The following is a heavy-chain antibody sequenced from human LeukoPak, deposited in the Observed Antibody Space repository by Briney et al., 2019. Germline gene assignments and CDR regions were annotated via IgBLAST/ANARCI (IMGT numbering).Heavy chain of an antibody. CDR1: GGTFSSYA. CDR2: IIPIFGTA. J-gene: IGHJ4*02. Sequence: ASVKVSGKAAGGTFSSYAISWVRQAAGQGGEGRGGIIPIFGTANYAQNFQGRVTITADESTSTAYMELSSLSSEDTAVYYCARDLGGYSYGYFDYWGQGTLVTVSS. D-gene: IGHD5-18*01. CDR3: ARDLGGYSYGYFDY. V-gene: IGHV1-69*13.